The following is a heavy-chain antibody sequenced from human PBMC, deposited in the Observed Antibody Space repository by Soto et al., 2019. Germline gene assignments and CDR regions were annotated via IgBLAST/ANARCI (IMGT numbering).Heavy chain of an antibody. V-gene: IGHV3-23*01. D-gene: IGHD5-18*01. CDR2: ISGSGGST. J-gene: IGHJ4*02. CDR1: GFTFSSYA. CDR3: AKDPKQLWTQDTDPFDY. Sequence: GGSLRLSCAASGFTFSSYAMSWVRQAPGKGLEWVSAISGSGGSTYYADSVKGRFTISRDNSKNTLYLQMNSLRAEDTAVYYCAKDPKQLWTQDTDPFDYWGQGTLVTVSS.